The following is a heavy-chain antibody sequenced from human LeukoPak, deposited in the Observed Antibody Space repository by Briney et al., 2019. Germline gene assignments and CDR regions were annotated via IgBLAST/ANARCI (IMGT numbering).Heavy chain of an antibody. CDR2: ISGDGGST. CDR3: AKEKTGGSYQYYFDY. J-gene: IGHJ4*02. CDR1: GFTFDDYA. D-gene: IGHD1-26*01. V-gene: IGHV3-43*02. Sequence: PGGSLRLSCAASGFTFDDYAMHWVRQAPGKGLEWVSLISGDGGSTYYADSVKGRFTISRDNSKNSLYLQMNSLRTEDTALYYCAKEKTGGSYQYYFDYWGQGTLVTVSS.